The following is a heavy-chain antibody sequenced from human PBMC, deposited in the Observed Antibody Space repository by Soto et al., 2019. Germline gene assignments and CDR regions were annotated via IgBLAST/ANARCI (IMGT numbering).Heavy chain of an antibody. D-gene: IGHD2-21*02. V-gene: IGHV3-23*01. J-gene: IGHJ1*01. Sequence: GWSLRLSCAASVFSFSRYAMIWVRHAPGKGQEWVSGITGSGGTIEYAASVKGRFTISRDNSKNTVDLQMNSLRAEDTAMYYCAKDDVAGDGLWLVADWGQGRLVTVSS. CDR1: VFSFSRYA. CDR2: ITGSGGTI. CDR3: AKDDVAGDGLWLVAD.